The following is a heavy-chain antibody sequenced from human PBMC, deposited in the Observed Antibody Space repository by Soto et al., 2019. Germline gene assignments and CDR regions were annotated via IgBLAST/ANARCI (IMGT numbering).Heavy chain of an antibody. CDR2: IYYSGST. CDR1: GGSISSSSYY. D-gene: IGHD6-19*01. Sequence: QLQLQESGPGLVKPSETLSLTCTVSGGSISSSSYYWGWIRQPPGKGLEWIGSIYYSGSTYYNPSLKSRVTISVDTSKNQFSLKLSSVTAADTAVYYCARSGIAVALRPNWFDPWGQGTLVTVSS. CDR3: ARSGIAVALRPNWFDP. J-gene: IGHJ5*02. V-gene: IGHV4-39*01.